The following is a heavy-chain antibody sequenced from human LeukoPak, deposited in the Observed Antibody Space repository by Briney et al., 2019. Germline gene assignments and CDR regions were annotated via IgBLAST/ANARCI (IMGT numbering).Heavy chain of an antibody. J-gene: IGHJ3*02. CDR3: ARALLSARDFDYYDSSGYQSHDAFDI. CDR2: INPNSGGT. CDR1: GYTFTGYY. Sequence: ASVKVSCKASGYTFTGYYMHWVRQAPGQGLEWMGWINPNSGGTNYAQKFQGRVTMTRDTSISTAYMELSRLRSDDTAVYYCARALLSARDFDYYDSSGYQSHDAFDIWGQGTMVTVSS. D-gene: IGHD3-22*01. V-gene: IGHV1-2*02.